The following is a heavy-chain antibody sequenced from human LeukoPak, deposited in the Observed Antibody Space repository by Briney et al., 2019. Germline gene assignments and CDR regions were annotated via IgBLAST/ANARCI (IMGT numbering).Heavy chain of an antibody. Sequence: GGSLRLSCAASGFTFSNYAMSWVRQAPGKGLEWVSVISGSGATTDHADSVMGRFTISRDNSKNTLYLQLDSLRADDTAVYSCAKGLWGAYYYGMDVWGQGTTVTASS. CDR1: GFTFSNYA. V-gene: IGHV3-23*01. D-gene: IGHD3-16*01. CDR3: AKGLWGAYYYGMDV. J-gene: IGHJ6*02. CDR2: ISGSGATT.